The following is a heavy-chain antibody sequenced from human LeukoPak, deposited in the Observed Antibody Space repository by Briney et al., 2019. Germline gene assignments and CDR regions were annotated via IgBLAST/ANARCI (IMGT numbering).Heavy chain of an antibody. V-gene: IGHV1-24*01. Sequence: ASVKVSCKVSGYTLTQLSMHWVRQAPGKGLEWMGGFDPEDGETIYAQKFQGRVTMTEDTSTDTAYMELSSLRSEDTAVYYCATGPMLEDYYFDYWGQGTLVTVSS. CDR2: FDPEDGET. CDR1: GYTLTQLS. CDR3: ATGPMLEDYYFDY. D-gene: IGHD3-3*01. J-gene: IGHJ4*02.